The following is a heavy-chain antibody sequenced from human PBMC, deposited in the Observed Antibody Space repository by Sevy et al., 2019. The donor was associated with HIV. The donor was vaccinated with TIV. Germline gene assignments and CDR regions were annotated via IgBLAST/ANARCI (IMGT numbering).Heavy chain of an antibody. J-gene: IGHJ6*02. CDR2: IKQDGSEK. D-gene: IGHD3-3*01. CDR3: ARIFLEWSPISYYGMDV. CDR1: GFTFSSYW. Sequence: GGSLRLSCAASGFTFSSYWMSWVRQAPGKGLERVANIKQDGSEKYYVDSVMGRFTISRDNAKNSLYLQMKSLRAEDTAVYYCARIFLEWSPISYYGMDVWGQGTTVTVSS. V-gene: IGHV3-7*01.